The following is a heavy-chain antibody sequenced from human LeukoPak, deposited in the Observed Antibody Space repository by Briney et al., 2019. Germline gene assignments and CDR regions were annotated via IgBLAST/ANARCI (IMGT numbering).Heavy chain of an antibody. J-gene: IGHJ4*02. Sequence: SGTLSLTCAVSGGSISSSNWWSWVRQPPGKGLEWIGEIYHSGSTNYNPSLKSRVTISVDKSKNQFSLKLSSVTPEDTAVYYCAREKGEPELQIDYWGQGTLVTVSS. CDR3: AREKGEPELQIDY. V-gene: IGHV4-4*02. D-gene: IGHD1-7*01. CDR2: IYHSGST. CDR1: GGSISSSNW.